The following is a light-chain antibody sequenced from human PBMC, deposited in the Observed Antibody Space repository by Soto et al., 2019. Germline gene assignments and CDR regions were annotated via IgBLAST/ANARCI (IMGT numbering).Light chain of an antibody. J-gene: IGLJ1*01. V-gene: IGLV1-47*01. Sequence: QSVLTQPPSASGTPGQGVTISCSGSTSNIGSNYVYWYQQLPGTAPKLLIYRNNQRPSGVPDRFSGYKSGTSSSLAISGLRSDDESDYFCATWDDSLNGFYVFGTGTTLTVL. CDR3: ATWDDSLNGFYV. CDR2: RNN. CDR1: TSNIGSNY.